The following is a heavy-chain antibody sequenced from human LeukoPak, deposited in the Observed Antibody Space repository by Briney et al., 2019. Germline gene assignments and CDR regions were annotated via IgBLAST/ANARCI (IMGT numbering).Heavy chain of an antibody. CDR3: ATELRVEQWLVRGWFDP. CDR1: GYTLTELS. Sequence: VASVTVSCKVSGYTLTELSMHWVRQAPGKGLEWMGGFDPEDGETIYAQKFQGRVTMTEDTSTDTAYMELSSLRSEDRAVYYCATELRVEQWLVRGWFDPWGQGTMVTVSS. V-gene: IGHV1-24*01. CDR2: FDPEDGET. D-gene: IGHD6-19*01. J-gene: IGHJ5*02.